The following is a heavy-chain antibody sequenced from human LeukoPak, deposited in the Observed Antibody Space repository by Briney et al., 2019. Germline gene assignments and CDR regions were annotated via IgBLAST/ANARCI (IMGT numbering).Heavy chain of an antibody. CDR2: IDDRAETT. Sequence: PGGSLRFSCAASGFTFRSSAMSWVRQAPGKGLGWVSAIDDRAETTYYADSVKGRFTISRDNSKNTLYLQLTSLRVDDTAVYYCAKVATWTYFDSWGQGTLVTVSS. CDR3: AKVATWTYFDS. V-gene: IGHV3-23*01. J-gene: IGHJ4*02. D-gene: IGHD3/OR15-3a*01. CDR1: GFTFRSSA.